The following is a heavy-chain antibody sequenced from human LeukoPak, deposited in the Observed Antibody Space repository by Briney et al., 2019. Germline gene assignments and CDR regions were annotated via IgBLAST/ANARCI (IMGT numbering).Heavy chain of an antibody. V-gene: IGHV4-59*08. CDR3: ARHRGSGYENFFDY. CDR2: ILYSGST. D-gene: IGHD3-3*01. Sequence: PSETLSLTCTVPGGSTSDNYWSRIRQPPGKGLEWIGYILYSGSTNYNPSLQSRVTISVDTSKNQFSLELTSVTAADTAVYYCARHRGSGYENFFDYWGQGALVTVSS. CDR1: GGSTSDNY. J-gene: IGHJ4*02.